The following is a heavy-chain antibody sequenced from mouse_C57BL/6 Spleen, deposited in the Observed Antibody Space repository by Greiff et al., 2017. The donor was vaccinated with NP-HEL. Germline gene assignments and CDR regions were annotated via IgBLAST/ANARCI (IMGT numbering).Heavy chain of an antibody. CDR2: ISSGSSTI. V-gene: IGHV5-17*01. CDR1: GFTFSDYG. CDR3: ARPRGLLLAMDY. D-gene: IGHD2-3*01. Sequence: DVHLVESGGGLVKPGGSLKLSCAASGFTFSDYGMHWVRQAPEKGLEWVAYISSGSSTIYYADTVKGRFTISRDNAKNTLFLQMTSLRSEDTAMYYCARPRGLLLAMDYWGQGTSVTVSS. J-gene: IGHJ4*01.